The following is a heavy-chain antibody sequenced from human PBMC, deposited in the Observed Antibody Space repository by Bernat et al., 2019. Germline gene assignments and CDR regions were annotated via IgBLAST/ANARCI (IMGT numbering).Heavy chain of an antibody. CDR1: GFTFSSYA. D-gene: IGHD5-18*01. Sequence: QVQLVESGGGVAQPGRSLRLSCAASGFTFSSYAMHWVRQAPGKGLEWVAVISYDGSNKYYADSVKGRFTISRDNSKNTLYLQMNSLRAEDTAVYYCAREIQLWLSTYYYYYGMDVWGQGTTVTVSS. V-gene: IGHV3-30-3*01. J-gene: IGHJ6*02. CDR3: AREIQLWLSTYYYYYGMDV. CDR2: ISYDGSNK.